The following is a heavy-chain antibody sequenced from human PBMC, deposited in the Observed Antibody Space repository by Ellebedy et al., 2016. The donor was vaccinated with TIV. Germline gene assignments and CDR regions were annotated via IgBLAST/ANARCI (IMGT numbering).Heavy chain of an antibody. J-gene: IGHJ4*02. CDR1: GFTFSGYG. CDR2: IWSDGSDK. D-gene: IGHD3-9*01. CDR3: ARDIFDFDY. V-gene: IGHV3-33*01. Sequence: PGGSLRLSCAASGFTFSGYGMHWVRQAPGKGLEWVAVIWSDGSDKYYGDSEKGRFTISRDNSRNTLYLQMNSLRAEATAVYYCARDIFDFDYWGQGTLVTVSS.